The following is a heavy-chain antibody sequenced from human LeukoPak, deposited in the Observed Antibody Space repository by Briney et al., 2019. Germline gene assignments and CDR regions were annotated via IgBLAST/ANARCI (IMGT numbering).Heavy chain of an antibody. Sequence: ASVKVSCKASGYTFTSYYMHWVRQAPGQGLEWMGIINPSGGRTSYAQKFQGRVTMTEDTSTDTAYMELSSLRSEDTAVYYCATDHYYDSSGYYYDSGYWGQGTLVTVSS. CDR2: INPSGGRT. D-gene: IGHD3-22*01. CDR3: ATDHYYDSSGYYYDSGY. J-gene: IGHJ4*02. CDR1: GYTFTSYY. V-gene: IGHV1-46*01.